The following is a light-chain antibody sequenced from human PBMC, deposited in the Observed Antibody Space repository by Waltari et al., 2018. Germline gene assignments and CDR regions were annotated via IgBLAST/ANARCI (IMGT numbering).Light chain of an antibody. J-gene: IGLJ2*01. CDR2: EAT. V-gene: IGLV2-23*01. Sequence: QSALTQPASVSDSPGQSITLSCTGISSVAGNCHLVAWYQQHPGKAPKLLIYEATKRPSGVSDRFSGSKSGNTASLTISGLHTEDEAHYYCCSYAGDNSLIFGGGTKVTVL. CDR3: CSYAGDNSLI. CDR1: SSVAGNCHL.